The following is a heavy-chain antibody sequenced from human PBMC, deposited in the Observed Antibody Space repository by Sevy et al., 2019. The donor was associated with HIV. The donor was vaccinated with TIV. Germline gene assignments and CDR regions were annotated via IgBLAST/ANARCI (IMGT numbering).Heavy chain of an antibody. J-gene: IGHJ4*02. CDR1: GFIFSNYN. Sequence: GGSLRLSCAASGFIFSNYNMNWVRQAPGKGLEWVSSISSRSNDIYYVNSVKGRFTISRDNAKNSLYLQMNSLRAEDTAVYYCARKMDLLVPDYWGQGTLVTVSS. V-gene: IGHV3-21*01. CDR2: ISSRSNDI. CDR3: ARKMDLLVPDY. D-gene: IGHD2-15*01.